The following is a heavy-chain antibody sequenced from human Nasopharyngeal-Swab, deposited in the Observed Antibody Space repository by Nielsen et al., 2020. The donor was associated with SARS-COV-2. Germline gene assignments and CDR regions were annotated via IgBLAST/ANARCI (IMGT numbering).Heavy chain of an antibody. Sequence: WIRQPPGKGLEWIGSIYYRGSTNYNPSLKSRVTISVDTSKNQFSLKLSSVTAADTAVYYCARGPDRNYDFWSGYYTPSSYYYYYMDVWGKGTTVTVSS. J-gene: IGHJ6*03. D-gene: IGHD3-3*01. CDR3: ARGPDRNYDFWSGYYTPSSYYYYYMDV. V-gene: IGHV4-39*07. CDR2: IYYRGST.